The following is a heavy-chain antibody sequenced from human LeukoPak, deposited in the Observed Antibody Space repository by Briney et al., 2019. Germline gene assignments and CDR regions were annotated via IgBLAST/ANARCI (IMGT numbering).Heavy chain of an antibody. Sequence: SETLSLTCTVSGGSISSYYRSWIRQPAGKGLEWIGRIYTSGSTNYNPSLKSRVTISVDTSKNQFSLKLSSVTAADTAVYYCARDALWFGELTPYYYYYMDVWGKGTTVTISS. CDR2: IYTSGST. CDR1: GGSISSYY. D-gene: IGHD3-10*01. CDR3: ARDALWFGELTPYYYYYMDV. J-gene: IGHJ6*03. V-gene: IGHV4-4*07.